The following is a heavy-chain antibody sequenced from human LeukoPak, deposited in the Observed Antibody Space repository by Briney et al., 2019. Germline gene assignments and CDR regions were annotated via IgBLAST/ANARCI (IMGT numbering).Heavy chain of an antibody. V-gene: IGHV3-7*03. J-gene: IGHJ4*02. Sequence: GGSLRLSCAASGFTFSSYWMSWVRQAPGEGLEWVANIKQDGSEKYYVDSVKGRFTISRDNAKNSLYLQMNSLRAEDTAVYYCARDKVLLWFGESVAIDYWGQGTLVTVSS. CDR3: ARDKVLLWFGESVAIDY. D-gene: IGHD3-10*01. CDR1: GFTFSSYW. CDR2: IKQDGSEK.